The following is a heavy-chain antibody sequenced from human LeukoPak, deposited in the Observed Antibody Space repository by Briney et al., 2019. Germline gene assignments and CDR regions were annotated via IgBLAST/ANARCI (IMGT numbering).Heavy chain of an antibody. J-gene: IGHJ4*02. CDR3: ARVAVAGKEVGVDY. CDR1: GYSISSGYY. CDR2: ISHSGST. D-gene: IGHD6-19*01. Sequence: SETLSLTCTVSGYSISSGYYWGWIRQPPGKGLEWIGEISHSGSTNYNPSLKSRVTISVDTSKNQFSLKLSSVTAADTAVYYCARVAVAGKEVGVDYWGQGTLVTVSS. V-gene: IGHV4-38-2*02.